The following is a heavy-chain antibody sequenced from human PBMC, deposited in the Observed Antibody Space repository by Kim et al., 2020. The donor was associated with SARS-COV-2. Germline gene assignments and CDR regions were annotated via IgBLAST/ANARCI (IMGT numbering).Heavy chain of an antibody. CDR1: GFTFSSYA. V-gene: IGHV3-23*01. Sequence: GGSLRLSCAASGFTFSSYAMSWVRQAPGKGLEWVSAISGSGGSTYYADSVKGRFTISRDNSKNTLYLQMNSLRAEDTAVYYCAKGIGSYVRNWFDPWGQGTLVTVSA. J-gene: IGHJ5*02. CDR3: AKGIGSYVRNWFDP. D-gene: IGHD1-26*01. CDR2: ISGSGGST.